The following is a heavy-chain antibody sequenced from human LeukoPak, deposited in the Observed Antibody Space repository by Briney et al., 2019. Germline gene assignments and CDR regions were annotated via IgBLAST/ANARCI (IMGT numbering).Heavy chain of an antibody. V-gene: IGHV1-8*01. D-gene: IGHD4-11*01. CDR1: GYTFSKYD. CDR3: ARGPPERTYSDF. J-gene: IGHJ4*02. Sequence: ASVTVSCKPSGYTFSKYDVNWVRQAPGQALEWMGWMKPNSGQTGYAQRFQGRIIMNRNTSISTAYMQLNSLTSEDTAKYYCARGPPERTYSDFWGQGTLVTVSS. CDR2: MKPNSGQT.